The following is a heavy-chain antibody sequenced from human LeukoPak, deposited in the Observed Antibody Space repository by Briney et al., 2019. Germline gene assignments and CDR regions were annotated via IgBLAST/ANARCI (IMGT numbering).Heavy chain of an antibody. Sequence: PSETLSPTCTVSGGSISSHYWSWIRQPPGKGLEWIGYIYYSGSTNYNPSLKSRVTISVDTSKNQFSLKLSSVTAADTAVYYCARVGGMVRGVMGFDYWGQGTLVTVSS. CDR3: ARVGGMVRGVMGFDY. V-gene: IGHV4-59*11. CDR1: GGSISSHY. CDR2: IYYSGST. J-gene: IGHJ4*02. D-gene: IGHD3-10*01.